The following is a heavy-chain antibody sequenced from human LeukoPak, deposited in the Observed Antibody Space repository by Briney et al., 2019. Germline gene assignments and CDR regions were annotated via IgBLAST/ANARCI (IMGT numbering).Heavy chain of an antibody. J-gene: IGHJ5*02. D-gene: IGHD3-3*01. V-gene: IGHV4-34*01. Sequence: SETLSLTCAVYGGSFSGYYWSWIRQPPGKGLEWIGEINHSGSTNYNPSLKSRVTISVDTSKNQFSLKLNSVTAADTAVYYCARSPTYDFWSGYYYFDPWGQGTLVTVSS. CDR2: INHSGST. CDR3: ARSPTYDFWSGYYYFDP. CDR1: GGSFSGYY.